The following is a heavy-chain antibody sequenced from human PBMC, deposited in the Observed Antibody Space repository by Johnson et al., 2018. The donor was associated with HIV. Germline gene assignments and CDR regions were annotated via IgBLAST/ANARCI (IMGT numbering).Heavy chain of an antibody. D-gene: IGHD3-3*01. CDR2: VKQDGNEK. V-gene: IGHV3-7*01. J-gene: IGHJ3*02. Sequence: VQLVESGGGLVQPGGSLRLSCATSGFTFSSYWMSWVRQAPGKGLEWVANVKQDGNEKYYADSMKGRFTISRDNAKNTLYLQMNSLRAEDTAVYYCARDAAIFGGWAAFDIWGQGTMVTVSS. CDR3: ARDAAIFGGWAAFDI. CDR1: GFTFSSYW.